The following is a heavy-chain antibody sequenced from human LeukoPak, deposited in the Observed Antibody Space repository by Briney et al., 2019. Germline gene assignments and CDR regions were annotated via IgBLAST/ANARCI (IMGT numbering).Heavy chain of an antibody. Sequence: GGSLTLSCAASGFTLSLSDYHMSWVRQAPGRGLEWVANIKQDGSEKYYVDSVKGRFTISRDNAKNSLYLQMNSLRAEDTAVYYCARDLNAFDIWGQGTMVTVSS. CDR2: IKQDGSEK. V-gene: IGHV3-7*01. CDR1: GFTLSLSDYH. J-gene: IGHJ3*02. CDR3: ARDLNAFDI.